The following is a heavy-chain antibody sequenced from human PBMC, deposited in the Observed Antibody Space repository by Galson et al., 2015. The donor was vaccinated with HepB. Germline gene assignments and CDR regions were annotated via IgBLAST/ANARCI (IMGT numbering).Heavy chain of an antibody. CDR2: IWYDGSNK. CDR3: ARDRITVTAFDY. Sequence: SLRLSCAASGFTFSSYGMHWVRQAPGKGLEWVAVIWYDGSNKYYADSVKGRFTISRDNSKNTLYLQMNSLRAEDTAVYYCARDRITVTAFDYWGQGTLVTVSS. V-gene: IGHV3-33*01. D-gene: IGHD4-17*01. CDR1: GFTFSSYG. J-gene: IGHJ4*02.